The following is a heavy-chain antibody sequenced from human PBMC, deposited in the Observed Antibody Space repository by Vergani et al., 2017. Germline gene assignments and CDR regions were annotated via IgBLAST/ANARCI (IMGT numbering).Heavy chain of an antibody. Sequence: QITLKESGPTLVKPTQTLTLTCTFSGFSLSTSGVGVGWIRQPPGKALEWLELIYWNDDKRYSPSLKSRLTITKDTSKNQVVLTMTNMDPVDTATYYCAHRPKGYSGYDLHYFDYWGQGTLVTVSS. CDR1: GFSLSTSGVG. CDR2: IYWNDDK. D-gene: IGHD5-12*01. J-gene: IGHJ4*02. CDR3: AHRPKGYSGYDLHYFDY. V-gene: IGHV2-5*01.